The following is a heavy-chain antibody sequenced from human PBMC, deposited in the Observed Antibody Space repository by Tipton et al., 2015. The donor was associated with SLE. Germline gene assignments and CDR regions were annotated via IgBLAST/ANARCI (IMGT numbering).Heavy chain of an antibody. Sequence: QLVQSGAEVKKPGSSVKVSCKASGGTFSSYAISWVRQAPGQGLEWMGIINPSGGSTSYAQKFQGRVTMTRDTSTSTVYMELSSLRSEDTAVYYCAREGGKVGNYYGMDVWGQGTTVTVSS. J-gene: IGHJ6*02. CDR2: INPSGGST. CDR3: AREGGKVGNYYGMDV. V-gene: IGHV1-46*01. D-gene: IGHD1-26*01. CDR1: GGTFSSYA.